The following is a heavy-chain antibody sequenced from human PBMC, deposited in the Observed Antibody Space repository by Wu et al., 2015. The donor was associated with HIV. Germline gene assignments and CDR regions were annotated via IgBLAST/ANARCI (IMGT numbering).Heavy chain of an antibody. V-gene: IGHV1-18*04. D-gene: IGHD6-13*01. Sequence: QVQLVQSGAEVKKPGASVKVSCKASGYTFTSYGVSWVRQAPGQGLEYMGWIGTYNGNTNYAQKFQGRVTMTTDTSTRTAYMELRSLRSDDTAVYYCARGFSSTWYDHFDLWGQGTLVTVSS. CDR1: GYTFTSYG. CDR2: IGTYNGNT. J-gene: IGHJ4*02. CDR3: ARGFSSTWYDHFDL.